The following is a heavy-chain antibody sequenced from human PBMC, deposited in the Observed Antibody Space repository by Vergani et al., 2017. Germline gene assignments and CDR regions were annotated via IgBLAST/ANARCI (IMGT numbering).Heavy chain of an antibody. J-gene: IGHJ6*02. D-gene: IGHD3-10*01. CDR3: ARSKRFGELLHTEPSYYYYGMDV. V-gene: IGHV3-23*01. CDR2: ISGSGGST. Sequence: EVQLLESGGGLVQPGGSLRLSCAASGFTFSSYAMSWVRQAPGKGLEWVSAISGSGGSTYYADSVKGRFTISRDNSKNTLYLQMNSLRAEDTAVYYCARSKRFGELLHTEPSYYYYGMDVWGQGTTVTVSS. CDR1: GFTFSSYA.